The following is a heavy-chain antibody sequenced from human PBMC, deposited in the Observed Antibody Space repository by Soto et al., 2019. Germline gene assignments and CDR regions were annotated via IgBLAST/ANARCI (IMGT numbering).Heavy chain of an antibody. J-gene: IGHJ4*02. V-gene: IGHV4-28*01. D-gene: IGHD1-26*01. CDR2: IYYSGTT. CDR1: AYPISSSNW. CDR3: ARREIQGPIDY. Sequence: PSETLSLTCAVSAYPISSSNWWGWIRQPPGKGLEWIGYIYYSGTTYYNPSLKSRVTMSVDTSKNQFSLKLTSVTAVDTAVYYCARREIQGPIDYWGQGTLVTVSS.